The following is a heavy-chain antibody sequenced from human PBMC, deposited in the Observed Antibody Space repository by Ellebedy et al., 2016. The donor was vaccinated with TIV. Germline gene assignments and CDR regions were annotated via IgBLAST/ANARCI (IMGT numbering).Heavy chain of an antibody. J-gene: IGHJ4*02. CDR1: GFSFRRFR. V-gene: IGHV3-30*18. CDR2: ISSDGSKK. D-gene: IGHD6-13*01. CDR3: AKPSDPNPGYSASWATYFDY. Sequence: GESLKISXTASGFSFRRFRMHWVRQAPSKGLEWVGFISSDGSKKHYADSVEGRFTISRDNSQNTLFVQMNSLRAEDTAVYYCAKPSDPNPGYSASWATYFDYWGQGTLVTVSS.